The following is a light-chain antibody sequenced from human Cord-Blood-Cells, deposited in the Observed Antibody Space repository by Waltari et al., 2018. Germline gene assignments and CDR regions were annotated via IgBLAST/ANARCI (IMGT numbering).Light chain of an antibody. CDR2: VAS. J-gene: IGKJ5*01. Sequence: AIQFTQSPSSLSASVGDRVTITCRASQGISSALAWYQQKPGKAPKLLIYVASSLESGVPSRFSGSGSGTDFTLTISRLQPEDFATYYCQQFNNYLITFGQGTRLEIK. CDR3: QQFNNYLIT. V-gene: IGKV1D-13*01. CDR1: QGISSA.